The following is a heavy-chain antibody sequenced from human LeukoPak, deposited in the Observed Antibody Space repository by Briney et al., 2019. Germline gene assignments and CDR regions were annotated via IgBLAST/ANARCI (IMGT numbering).Heavy chain of an antibody. J-gene: IGHJ5*02. CDR2: IIPIFGTA. Sequence: SVKVSCKASGGTFSSCAISWVRQAPGQGLEWMGGIIPIFGTANYAQKFQGRVTITTDESTSTAYMELSSLRSEDTAVYYCARGQDYYDSSGYYRWNWFDPWGQGTLVTVSS. CDR1: GGTFSSCA. V-gene: IGHV1-69*05. D-gene: IGHD3-22*01. CDR3: ARGQDYYDSSGYYRWNWFDP.